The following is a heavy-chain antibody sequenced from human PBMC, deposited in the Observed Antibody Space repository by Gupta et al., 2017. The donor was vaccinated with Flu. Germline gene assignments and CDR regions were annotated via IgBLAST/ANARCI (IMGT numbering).Heavy chain of an antibody. D-gene: IGHD3-16*01. J-gene: IGHJ6*02. CDR2: ISGSGAST. Sequence: EVQLLESGGGLVQPGGSLRLSCAASGFTFSSYAMSWVRQAPGKGLEWVSAISGSGASTYYADSVKGRFTISRDNSKNTLYLQMNSLRAEDTAVYYCAPGGVLGYYGMDVWGQGTTVTVSS. CDR1: GFTFSSYA. V-gene: IGHV3-23*01. CDR3: APGGVLGYYGMDV.